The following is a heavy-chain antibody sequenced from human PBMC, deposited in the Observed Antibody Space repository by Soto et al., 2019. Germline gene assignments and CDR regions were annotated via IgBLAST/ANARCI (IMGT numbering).Heavy chain of an antibody. J-gene: IGHJ5*02. CDR3: VRGGGGGLLDP. Sequence: SLRLSCAGSGFTFGDSYMSWIRQAPGKGLEWLSYISPGSRYPAYADSVKGRFTISRDNAKRSLYLQMMSLTAEDTAIYYCVRGGGGGLLDPWGQGTMVTV. CDR1: GFTFGDSY. D-gene: IGHD2-15*01. CDR2: ISPGSRYP. V-gene: IGHV3-11*06.